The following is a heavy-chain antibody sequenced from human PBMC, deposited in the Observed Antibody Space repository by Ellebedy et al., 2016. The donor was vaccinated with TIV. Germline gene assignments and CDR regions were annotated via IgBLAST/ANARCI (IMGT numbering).Heavy chain of an antibody. Sequence: GGSLRLXCAASGFTFSSYGMHWVRQAPGKGLEWVAVISYDGSNKYYADSVKGRFTISRDNSKNTLYLQMNSLRAEDTAVYYCAREVVNWFNPWGQGTLVTVSS. CDR3: AREVVNWFNP. CDR2: ISYDGSNK. CDR1: GFTFSSYG. J-gene: IGHJ5*02. V-gene: IGHV3-30*03.